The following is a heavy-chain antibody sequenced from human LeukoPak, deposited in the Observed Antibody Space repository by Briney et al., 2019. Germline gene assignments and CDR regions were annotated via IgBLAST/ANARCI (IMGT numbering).Heavy chain of an antibody. CDR1: GFTFSSYD. CDR3: ARVVGWGWFDP. V-gene: IGHV3-30*02. D-gene: IGHD1-26*01. CDR2: IRYHGSNI. Sequence: GGSLRLSCAASGFTFSSYDMHWVRQAPGKGLEWVAFIRYHGSNIYHSDSVKGRFTISRDNSKNTLYLQMNSLRAEDTAVYYCARVVGWGWFDPWGQGTLVTVSS. J-gene: IGHJ5*02.